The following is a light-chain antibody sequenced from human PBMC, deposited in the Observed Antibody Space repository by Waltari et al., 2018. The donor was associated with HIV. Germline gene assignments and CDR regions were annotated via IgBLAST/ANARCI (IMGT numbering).Light chain of an antibody. Sequence: QSVLTQPPSASGTPGQRVTISCSGSSYNIGSNTVNWYQQLPGTAPKLLIYSNNQRPSGVPDRFSGSKSGTSASLAISGLQSEDEADYYCAAWDDSLNGPGVVFGGGTKLTVL. CDR3: AAWDDSLNGPGVV. CDR2: SNN. CDR1: SYNIGSNT. V-gene: IGLV1-44*01. J-gene: IGLJ2*01.